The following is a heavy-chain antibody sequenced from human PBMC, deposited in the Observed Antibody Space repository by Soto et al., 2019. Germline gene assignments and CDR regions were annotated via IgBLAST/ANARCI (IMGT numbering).Heavy chain of an antibody. CDR1: GFTFSSYS. CDR2: ISSSSSYI. Sequence: GGSLRLSCAASGFTFSSYSMNWVRQAPGKGLEWVSSISSSSSYIYYADLVKGRFTISRDNARTSLDLHMNSLSAEDTAVYYCAREGVYSGYDSILCSDPFDYWGQGTLVAVSS. CDR3: AREGVYSGYDSILCSDPFDY. J-gene: IGHJ4*02. D-gene: IGHD5-12*01. V-gene: IGHV3-21*01.